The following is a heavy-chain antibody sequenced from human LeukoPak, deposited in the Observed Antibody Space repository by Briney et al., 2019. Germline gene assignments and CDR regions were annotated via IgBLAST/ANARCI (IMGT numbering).Heavy chain of an antibody. J-gene: IGHJ3*02. D-gene: IGHD3-9*01. Sequence: SETLSLTCTVPGGSISSYYWSWIRQPPGKGLEWIGYIYYSGSTNYNPSLKSRVTISVDTSKNQFSLKLSSVTAADTAVYYCARDFGSVGYDILTGYYGFGAFDIWGQGTMVTVSS. CDR2: IYYSGST. CDR1: GGSISSYY. CDR3: ARDFGSVGYDILTGYYGFGAFDI. V-gene: IGHV4-59*01.